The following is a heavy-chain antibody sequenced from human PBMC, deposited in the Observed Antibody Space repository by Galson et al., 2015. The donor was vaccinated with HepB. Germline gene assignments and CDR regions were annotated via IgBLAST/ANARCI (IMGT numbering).Heavy chain of an antibody. CDR1: GFTVTNNY. J-gene: IGHJ4*02. CDR2: IYSVGST. V-gene: IGHV3-66*01. CDR3: TRERY. Sequence: SLRLSCAASGFTVTNNYMRWVRQAPGKGLEWVSVIYSVGSTYYADSVKGRFTISRDNSKNTLYLQVNSLRAEDTALYYCTRERYWGQGTLVTVSS.